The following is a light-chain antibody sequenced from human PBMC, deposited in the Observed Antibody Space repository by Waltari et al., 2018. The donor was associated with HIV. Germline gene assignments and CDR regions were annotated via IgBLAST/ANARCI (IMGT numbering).Light chain of an antibody. CDR2: NND. V-gene: IGLV1-44*01. CDR3: AAFDDELDGVL. CDR1: NSNIDNNI. Sequence: QSVLTQAPSASGTPGQRVTLSCSGGNSNIDNNIVNWYQHLPGTAPKLLIQNNDQRPSGVPDRFSGSKSGTSASLAISGLQSEDEADYYCAAFDDELDGVLFGGGTKLTVL. J-gene: IGLJ2*01.